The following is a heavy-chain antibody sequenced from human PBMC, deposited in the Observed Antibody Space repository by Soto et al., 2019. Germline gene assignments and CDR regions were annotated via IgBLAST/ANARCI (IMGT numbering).Heavy chain of an antibody. Sequence: GGSLGRSGAACGIVLSDYMSWGRQTPGKGLEWVGRIKRKTEGGTTDYAAPVKGRFTISRDDSKATVYLQMNSLKTEDTAVYYCAADTVVTTDYAMDVWGQGTTVTASS. J-gene: IGHJ6*02. CDR3: AADTVVTTDYAMDV. CDR2: IKRKTEGGTT. D-gene: IGHD2-21*02. CDR1: GIVLSDY. V-gene: IGHV3-15*01.